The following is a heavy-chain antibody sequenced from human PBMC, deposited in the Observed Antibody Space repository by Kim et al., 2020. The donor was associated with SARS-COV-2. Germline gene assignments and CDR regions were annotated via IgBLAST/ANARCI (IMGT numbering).Heavy chain of an antibody. CDR3: ARESGKLIWFGYGMDV. CDR2: INSDGSST. D-gene: IGHD3-10*01. J-gene: IGHJ6*02. CDR1: GFTFSSHW. V-gene: IGHV3-74*01. Sequence: GGSLRLSCAASGFTFSSHWMHWVRQAPGKGLEWVSRINSDGSSTSYADSVKGRFTISRDNAKNTLYLQVNRLRAEDTAVYYCARESGKLIWFGYGMDVWGQGTTVTVSS.